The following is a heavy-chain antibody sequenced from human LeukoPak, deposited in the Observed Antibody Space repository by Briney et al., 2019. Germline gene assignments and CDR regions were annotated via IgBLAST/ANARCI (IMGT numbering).Heavy chain of an antibody. CDR3: ARSGSGSYYIGAFDI. Sequence: PGGSLRLSCAASGFTFSSYSMNWVRQAPGKGLEWVSSISSSSSYIYYADSVKGRFTISRDNAKNSLYLQMNSLRAEDTAVYYCARSGSGSYYIGAFDIWGQGTMVTVSS. J-gene: IGHJ3*02. CDR1: GFTFSSYS. V-gene: IGHV3-21*01. CDR2: ISSSSSYI. D-gene: IGHD3-10*01.